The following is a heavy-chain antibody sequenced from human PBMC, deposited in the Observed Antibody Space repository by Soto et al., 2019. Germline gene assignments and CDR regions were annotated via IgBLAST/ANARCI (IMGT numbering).Heavy chain of an antibody. Sequence: QVQLVESGGGVVQPGRSLRLSCAASGFTFTTCGMHWVRQAPGKGLEWVALISHDGSNKYYAESVKGRFTISRDNSKNTLNLQMNSLRAEDTAVYYCASNYYDFWSGYYDYYYLAVWGKGTTVPVSS. J-gene: IGHJ6*03. CDR1: GFTFTTCG. CDR2: ISHDGSNK. CDR3: ASNYYDFWSGYYDYYYLAV. V-gene: IGHV3-30*03. D-gene: IGHD3-3*01.